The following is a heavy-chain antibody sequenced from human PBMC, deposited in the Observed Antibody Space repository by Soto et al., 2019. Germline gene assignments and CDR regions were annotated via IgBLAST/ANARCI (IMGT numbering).Heavy chain of an antibody. J-gene: IGHJ6*03. CDR1: GGSISSSSYY. V-gene: IGHV4-39*01. CDR3: AKIKLHVDTAMVLVGYYYYMDV. D-gene: IGHD5-18*01. Sequence: SETLSLTCTVSGGSISSSSYYWGWIRQPPGKGLEWIGSIYYSGSTYYNPSLKSRVTISVDTSKNQFSLKLSSVTAADTAVYYCAKIKLHVDTAMVLVGYYYYMDVWGKGTTVT. CDR2: IYYSGST.